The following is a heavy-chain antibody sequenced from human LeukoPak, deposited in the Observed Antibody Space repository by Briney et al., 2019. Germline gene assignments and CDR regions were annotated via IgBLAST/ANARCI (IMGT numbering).Heavy chain of an antibody. J-gene: IGHJ3*02. V-gene: IGHV3-7*01. D-gene: IGHD1-26*01. CDR3: ARESNSGGDAFDI. CDR2: IKQDSSDK. CDR1: GFTFSSHY. Sequence: GGSLRLSCAASGFTFSSHYMTWVRQAPGKGLEWVANIKQDSSDKFYVDSVRRRFTISRDNARNSLYLHMNSLTAEDTAVYYCARESNSGGDAFDIWGQGTMVTVSS.